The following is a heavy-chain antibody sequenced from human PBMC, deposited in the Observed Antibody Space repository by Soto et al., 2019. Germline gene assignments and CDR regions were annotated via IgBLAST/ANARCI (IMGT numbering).Heavy chain of an antibody. CDR2: ISWNSGTI. CDR3: AKDSSGTKYYYYGMDV. D-gene: IGHD2-15*01. J-gene: IGHJ6*02. V-gene: IGHV3-9*01. Sequence: GGSLRLSCAASGFTFDDYAMHWVRQAPGKGLEWVSGISWNSGTIDYADSVKGRFTISRDNSKNTLYLQMNSLRAEDTAVYYCAKDSSGTKYYYYGMDVWGQGTTVTVSS. CDR1: GFTFDDYA.